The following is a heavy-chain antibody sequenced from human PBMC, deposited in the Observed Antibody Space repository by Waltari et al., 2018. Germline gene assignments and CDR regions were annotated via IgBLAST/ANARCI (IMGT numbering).Heavy chain of an antibody. CDR3: ARGGGGDWEWFDP. D-gene: IGHD2-21*02. J-gene: IGHJ5*02. CDR1: GGSMRGFY. Sequence: QVQLQESGPSVLKTSENMSLICTVAGGSMRGFYWSWVRQPPGKGLDWIGYIYYTGSTNFNPSLKSRVTMSVDTSKNQFSLKLSSVTAADTAFYYCARGGGGDWEWFDPWGQGTLVTVSS. V-gene: IGHV4-59*01. CDR2: IYYTGST.